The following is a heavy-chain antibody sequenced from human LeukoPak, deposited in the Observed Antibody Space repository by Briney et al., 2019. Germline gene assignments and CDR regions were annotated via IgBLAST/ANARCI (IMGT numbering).Heavy chain of an antibody. CDR2: IIPMFGTA. CDR1: NNYP. D-gene: IGHD3-3*01. V-gene: IGHV1-69*01. Sequence: NNYPISWVRQAPGQELEWMGGIIPMFGTANYPQKFQGGVTITPDESTSTAYIELSSLRSEDTAVYYCARAEVVTIFGVVIKYNWFGPWGQGTLVTVSS. CDR3: ARAEVVTIFGVVIKYNWFGP. J-gene: IGHJ5*02.